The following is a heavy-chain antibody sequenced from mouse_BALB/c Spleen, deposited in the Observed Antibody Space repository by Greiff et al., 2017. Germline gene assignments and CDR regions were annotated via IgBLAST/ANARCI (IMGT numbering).Heavy chain of an antibody. D-gene: IGHD1-1*02. CDR2: IYPGNVNT. V-gene: IGHV1-66*01. J-gene: IGHJ3*01. CDR3: ARGWDWFAY. Sequence: VQLQESGPELVKPGASVRISCKASGYTFTSYYIHWVKQRPGQGLEWIGWIYPGNVNTKYNEKFKGKATLTADTSSNTAYLQLSSLTSEDTAVYYCARGWDWFAYWGQGTLVTVSA. CDR1: GYTFTSYY.